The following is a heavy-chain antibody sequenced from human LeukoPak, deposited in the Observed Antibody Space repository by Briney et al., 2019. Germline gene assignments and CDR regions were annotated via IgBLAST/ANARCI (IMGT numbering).Heavy chain of an antibody. CDR1: GFSLSTSGVG. V-gene: IGHV2-5*02. Sequence: SGPTLVNPTQTLTLTCTFSGFSLSTSGVGVGWIRQPPGKALEWLALIYWDDYKRYSPSLKSRLTITKDTSKNQVVLTMTNMDPVDTATYYCAHRSSSTSWGKNWFDPWGQGTLVTVSS. CDR3: AHRSSSTSWGKNWFDP. D-gene: IGHD2-2*01. CDR2: IYWDDYK. J-gene: IGHJ5*02.